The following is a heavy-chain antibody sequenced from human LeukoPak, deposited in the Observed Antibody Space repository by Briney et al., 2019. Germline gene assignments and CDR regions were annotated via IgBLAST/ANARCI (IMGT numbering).Heavy chain of an antibody. Sequence: PSETLSLTCTVSGGSISSSSYYWGWIRQPPGKGLEWIGSIYYSGSTYYNPSLKSRVTISVDTSKNQFSLKLGSVTAADTAVYYCARASGSWYNLVDYWGQGTLVTVSS. CDR3: ARASGSWYNLVDY. J-gene: IGHJ4*02. CDR1: GGSISSSSYY. CDR2: IYYSGST. D-gene: IGHD6-13*01. V-gene: IGHV4-39*07.